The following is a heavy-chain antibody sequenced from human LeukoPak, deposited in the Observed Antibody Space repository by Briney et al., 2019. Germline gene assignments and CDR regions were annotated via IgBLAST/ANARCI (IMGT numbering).Heavy chain of an antibody. Sequence: SVKVSCKASGGTFSSYTINWVRQAPGQGLEWMGGIFSFFGTANYPQKFQGRVAITADDSTSTAYMELSSLRSEDTAVYYCASRLESDAFDIWGQGTMVTVSS. CDR1: GGTFSSYT. J-gene: IGHJ3*02. V-gene: IGHV1-69*13. CDR3: ASRLESDAFDI. CDR2: IFSFFGTA. D-gene: IGHD1-1*01.